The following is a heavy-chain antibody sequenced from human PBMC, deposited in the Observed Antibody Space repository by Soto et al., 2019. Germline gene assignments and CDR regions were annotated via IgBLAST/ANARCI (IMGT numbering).Heavy chain of an antibody. CDR2: IWYDGSNK. CDR3: ARDSEPQLLDP. J-gene: IGHJ5*02. Sequence: QVQLVESGGGVVQPGRSLRLSCAASGFTFSSYGMHWVRQAPGKGLEWVAVIWYDGSNKYYADSVKGRFTISRDNSKNTLYLQMNSLRAEDTAVYYCARDSEPQLLDPWGQGTLVTVSS. D-gene: IGHD6-13*01. CDR1: GFTFSSYG. V-gene: IGHV3-33*01.